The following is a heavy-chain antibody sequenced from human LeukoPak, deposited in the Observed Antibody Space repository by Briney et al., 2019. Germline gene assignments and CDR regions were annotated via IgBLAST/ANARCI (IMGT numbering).Heavy chain of an antibody. Sequence: ASGKLCCNASGYTFTSYDINWVREATGQGLEWMGWMNPNSGITGYAQKFQGRVTMTRNSSISTAYMELSSLRSEGTAVYYRARRAGGSLDYWGQGTLVTVSS. V-gene: IGHV1-8*01. CDR2: MNPNSGIT. J-gene: IGHJ4*02. CDR3: ARRAGGSLDY. D-gene: IGHD2-15*01. CDR1: GYTFTSYD.